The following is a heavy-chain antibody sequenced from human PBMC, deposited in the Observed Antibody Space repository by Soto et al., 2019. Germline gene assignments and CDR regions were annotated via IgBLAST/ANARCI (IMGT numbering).Heavy chain of an antibody. V-gene: IGHV4-59*08. CDR1: GGSISGYA. J-gene: IGHJ3*02. D-gene: IGHD1-26*01. Sequence: QVQLQESGPGLVKPSETLSLTCSVSGGSISGYAWNWIRQPPGKGLEWITYLYYTGSSKYNPSLKSRVTTXVDRSXXQFSRNLRSVTAADTAVYYCARQGLSGSYLDGFDIWGQGTMVTVSS. CDR2: LYYTGSS. CDR3: ARQGLSGSYLDGFDI.